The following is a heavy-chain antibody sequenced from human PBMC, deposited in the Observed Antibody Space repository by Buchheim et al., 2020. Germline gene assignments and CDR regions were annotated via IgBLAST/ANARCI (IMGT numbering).Heavy chain of an antibody. Sequence: EVQLLESGGGLVQPGGSLRLSCVGSGFSFSSYSMSWVRQAPGKGLEWVSYISSSDSPMYNGDSVEGRFTISRDNAKNSLYLQMNSLRAEDTAVYYCASEVVPAAKYQDYWGQGTL. CDR1: GFSFSSYS. CDR2: ISSSDSPM. D-gene: IGHD2-2*01. CDR3: ASEVVPAAKYQDY. V-gene: IGHV3-48*04. J-gene: IGHJ4*02.